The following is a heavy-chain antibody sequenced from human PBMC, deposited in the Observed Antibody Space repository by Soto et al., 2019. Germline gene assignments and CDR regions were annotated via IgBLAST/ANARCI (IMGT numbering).Heavy chain of an antibody. Sequence: SETLSLTCTVSRGSINNSWWSWIRQPPGKGLEWIGYIYYSRSTNYNPSLKSRVTISVDTSKNQFSLKLSSVTAADTAVYYCARYEGATNAFDIWGQGTMVTVSS. J-gene: IGHJ3*02. V-gene: IGHV4-59*01. CDR1: RGSINNSW. D-gene: IGHD1-26*01. CDR3: ARYEGATNAFDI. CDR2: IYYSRST.